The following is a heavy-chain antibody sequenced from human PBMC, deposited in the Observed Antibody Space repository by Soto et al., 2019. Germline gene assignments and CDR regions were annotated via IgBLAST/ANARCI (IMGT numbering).Heavy chain of an antibody. Sequence: SVKVSCKASGGTFSSYAISWVRQAPGQGLEWMGGIIPIFGTANYAQKFQGRVTITADESTSTAYMELSSLRSEDTAVYYCAHQTYYHSSAPRLAAFDIWGQGTMVPVSS. CDR1: GGTFSSYA. CDR3: AHQTYYHSSAPRLAAFDI. CDR2: IIPIFGTA. D-gene: IGHD3-22*01. J-gene: IGHJ3*02. V-gene: IGHV1-69*13.